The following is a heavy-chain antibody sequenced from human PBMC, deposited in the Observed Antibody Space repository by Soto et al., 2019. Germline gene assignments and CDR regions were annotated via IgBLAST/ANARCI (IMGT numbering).Heavy chain of an antibody. V-gene: IGHV3-23*01. J-gene: IGHJ4*02. CDR2: ISGSGGST. Sequence: GGSLRLSCAASGFTFSSYAMSWVRQAPGKGLEWVSAISGSGGSTYYADSVKGRFTISRDNSKNTLYLQMNSLRAEDTAVYYCAHIVVVPAAIESPHDYWGQGTLVTVPQ. CDR3: AHIVVVPAAIESPHDY. D-gene: IGHD2-2*01. CDR1: GFTFSSYA.